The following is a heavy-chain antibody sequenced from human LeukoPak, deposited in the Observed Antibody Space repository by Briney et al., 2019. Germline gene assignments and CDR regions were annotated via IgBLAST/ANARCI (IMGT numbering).Heavy chain of an antibody. Sequence: GGSLRLSCAASGFTFSSYSMNWVRQAPGKGLEWVAVISYDGSNKYYADSVKGRFTISRDNSKNTLYLQMNSLRAEDTAVYYCARVDYSSSWPYYFDYWGQGTLSPSPQ. J-gene: IGHJ4*02. CDR3: ARVDYSSSWPYYFDY. CDR1: GFTFSSYS. D-gene: IGHD6-13*01. V-gene: IGHV3-30*03. CDR2: ISYDGSNK.